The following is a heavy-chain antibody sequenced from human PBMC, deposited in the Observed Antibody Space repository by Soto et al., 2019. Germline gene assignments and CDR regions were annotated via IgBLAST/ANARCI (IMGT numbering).Heavy chain of an antibody. V-gene: IGHV1-18*01. Sequence: QVQLVQSGAEVKKPGASVKVSCKASGYTFTSYGISWVRQAPGQGLEWMGWISAHSGNTNYAQKLQGRVTMTTDTSTSTAYMELRSLRSDDTAVYYCARSGYYFDTTGYDAMDVWGQGTTVTVSS. J-gene: IGHJ6*02. CDR3: ARSGYYFDTTGYDAMDV. D-gene: IGHD3-22*01. CDR2: ISAHSGNT. CDR1: GYTFTSYG.